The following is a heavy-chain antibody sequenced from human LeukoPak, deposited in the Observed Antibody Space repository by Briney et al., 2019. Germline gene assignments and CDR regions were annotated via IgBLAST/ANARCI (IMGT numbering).Heavy chain of an antibody. J-gene: IGHJ5*02. V-gene: IGHV5-51*01. CDR2: IYPSDSDI. CDR1: GYRFTSYW. CDR3: ARSGNGYCISGSCEGWSDP. D-gene: IGHD2-2*03. Sequence: GESLKISCKASGYRFTSYWIGWVRQMHGKGLEWMGIIYPSDSDIRYSPSFQGQVTISVDKSITTAYLQWSSLKASDTAMYYCARSGNGYCISGSCEGWSDPWGQGTLVTVSS.